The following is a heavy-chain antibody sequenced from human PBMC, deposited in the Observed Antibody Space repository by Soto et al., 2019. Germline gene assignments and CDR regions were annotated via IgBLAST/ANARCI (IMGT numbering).Heavy chain of an antibody. CDR2: ISGSGGST. V-gene: IGHV3-23*01. J-gene: IGHJ5*02. CDR3: AEDPPYYYGSGSYYNWFDP. D-gene: IGHD3-10*01. Sequence: GGSLSLSCAASGFTFSSYAMSWVRQAPGKGLEWVSAISGSGGSTYYADSVKGRFTISRDNSKNTLYLQMNSLRAEDTAVYYCAEDPPYYYGSGSYYNWFDPWGQGTLVTVSS. CDR1: GFTFSSYA.